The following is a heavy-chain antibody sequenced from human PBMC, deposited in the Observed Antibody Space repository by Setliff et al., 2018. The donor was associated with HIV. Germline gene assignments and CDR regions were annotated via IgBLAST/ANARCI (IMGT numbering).Heavy chain of an antibody. D-gene: IGHD3-9*01. Sequence: KTSETLSLTCTVSGDSITSYYWTWIRQPPGKGLEWIGHIYYTGSTNYNPSLKSRVTISLDTSKNQFSLNLNSVTAADTAVYYCVGGNPDYDILTGYWSYYFDYWGQGTLVTVSS. J-gene: IGHJ4*02. CDR2: IYYTGST. V-gene: IGHV4-59*01. CDR1: GDSITSYY. CDR3: VGGNPDYDILTGYWSYYFDY.